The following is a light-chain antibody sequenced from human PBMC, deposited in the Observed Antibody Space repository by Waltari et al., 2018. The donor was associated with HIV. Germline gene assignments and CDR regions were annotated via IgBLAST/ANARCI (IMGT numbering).Light chain of an antibody. CDR1: QSLLHSSNNKNH. CDR3: QQYYKICT. V-gene: IGKV4-1*01. CDR2: WAS. Sequence: DIVMTQSPDSLAVSLGERATIHCKSSQSLLHSSNNKNHLAWYQQKPGQPPKLLLYWASTRESGVPDRFSGSGSGTDFSLTSSSLQAEDVAVYYCQQYYKICTFGQGTKVEIK. J-gene: IGKJ1*01.